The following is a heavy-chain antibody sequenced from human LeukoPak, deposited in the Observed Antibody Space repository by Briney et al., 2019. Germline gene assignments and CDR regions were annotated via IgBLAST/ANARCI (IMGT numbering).Heavy chain of an antibody. CDR1: GFTFSSYS. V-gene: IGHV3-48*02. CDR2: ISSSSSTR. Sequence: WGSLRLSCAASGFTFSSYSMNWVRQAPGKGLEWVSYISSSSSTRYYADSMKGRFTISRDNAKNSLYLQMNSLRDEDTAVYYCARSFYDSTGSIPYWGQGTLVTVSS. CDR3: ARSFYDSTGSIPY. J-gene: IGHJ4*02. D-gene: IGHD3-22*01.